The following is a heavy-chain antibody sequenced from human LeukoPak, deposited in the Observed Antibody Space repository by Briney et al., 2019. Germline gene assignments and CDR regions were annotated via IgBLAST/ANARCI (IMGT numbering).Heavy chain of an antibody. CDR1: GFTFSSYG. CDR2: ISGSGDNT. J-gene: IGHJ6*04. CDR3: ARDWGYCSGGSCYSQGMDV. V-gene: IGHV3-23*01. D-gene: IGHD2-15*01. Sequence: PGGSLRLSCAASGFTFSSYGMSWVRQAPGKGLEWVSAISGSGDNTYYADSVKGRFTISRDNSKNTLYLQMNSLRAEDTAVYYCARDWGYCSGGSCYSQGMDVWGKGTTVTVSS.